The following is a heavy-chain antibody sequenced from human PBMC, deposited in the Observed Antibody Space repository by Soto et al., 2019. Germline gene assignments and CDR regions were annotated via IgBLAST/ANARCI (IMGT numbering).Heavy chain of an antibody. CDR3: VRKSLVVAAATREDY. J-gene: IGHJ4*02. V-gene: IGHV3-74*01. CDR1: EFSFSSYW. CDR2: INSDGSST. Sequence: EVQLVESGGGLVQPGGSLRLSCAASEFSFSSYWMHWVRQAPQKGMVWVSRINSDGSSTSYADSVKGRFTISRDNAKNTLYLQMNSLRAEDTALYYCVRKSLVVAAATREDYWGQGTLVPVSS. D-gene: IGHD2-15*01.